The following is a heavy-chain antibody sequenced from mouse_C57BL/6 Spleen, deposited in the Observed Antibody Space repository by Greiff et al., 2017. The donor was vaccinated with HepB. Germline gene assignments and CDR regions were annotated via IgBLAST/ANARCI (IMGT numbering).Heavy chain of an antibody. CDR1: GYTFTDYY. D-gene: IGHD3-2*02. J-gene: IGHJ3*01. Sequence: EVQLQQSGPVLVKPGASAKMSCKASGYTFTDYYMNWVKQSHGKSLEWIGVINPYNGGTSYNQKFKGKATLTVDKSSSTAYMELNSLTSEDSAVYYGARGTAQATGFAYWGQGTLVTVSA. V-gene: IGHV1-19*01. CDR3: ARGTAQATGFAY. CDR2: INPYNGGT.